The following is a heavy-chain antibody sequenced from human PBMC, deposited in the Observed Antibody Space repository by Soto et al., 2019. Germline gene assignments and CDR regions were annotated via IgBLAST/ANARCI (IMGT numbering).Heavy chain of an antibody. Sequence: ASVKVSCKASGYTFTSYAMHWVRQAPGQRLEWMGWINAGNGNTKYSQKFQGRVTITRDTSASTAYMELSSLRSEDTAVYYCARWIAATSRGYYYGMDVWGQGTTVPVYS. D-gene: IGHD6-6*01. CDR1: GYTFTSYA. CDR2: INAGNGNT. CDR3: ARWIAATSRGYYYGMDV. J-gene: IGHJ6*02. V-gene: IGHV1-3*01.